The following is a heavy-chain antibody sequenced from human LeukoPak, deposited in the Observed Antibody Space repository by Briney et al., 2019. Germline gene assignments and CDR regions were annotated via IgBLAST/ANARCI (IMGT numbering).Heavy chain of an antibody. CDR1: GFTFSTYG. D-gene: IGHD3-9*01. CDR3: ARSDYDKYYYYYYMDV. J-gene: IGHJ6*03. CDR2: IRYDGRNK. V-gene: IGHV3-30*02. Sequence: GGSLRLSCAASGFTFSTYGMHWVRQAPGKGLEWVAFIRYDGRNKYYADSVKGRFTISRDNSKNTLYLQMNSLRAEDTAVYYCARSDYDKYYYYYYMDVWGKGTTVTISS.